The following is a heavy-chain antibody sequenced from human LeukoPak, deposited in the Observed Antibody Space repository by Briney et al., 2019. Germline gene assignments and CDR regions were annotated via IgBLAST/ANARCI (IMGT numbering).Heavy chain of an antibody. J-gene: IGHJ4*02. Sequence: ASVKVSCKASGGTFSSYAISWVRQAPGQGLEWMGGIIPIFGTANYAQKFQGRVTITADESTSTAYMELSSLRSEDTAVYYCASSVVVIAIFDYWGQGTLVTVSS. D-gene: IGHD2-21*01. V-gene: IGHV1-69*13. CDR2: IIPIFGTA. CDR1: GGTFSSYA. CDR3: ASSVVVIAIFDY.